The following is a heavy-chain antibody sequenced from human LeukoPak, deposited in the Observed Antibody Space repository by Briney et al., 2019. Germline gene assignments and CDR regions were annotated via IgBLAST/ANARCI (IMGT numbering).Heavy chain of an antibody. CDR2: INLIGSA. CDR3: ARGSGYTGNEA. J-gene: IGHJ5*02. D-gene: IGHD5-12*01. V-gene: IGHV4-34*01. Sequence: PSETLSHTCALYGDSFSGYYCSWVRQPPRKGREWVAEINLIGSANYNPSLNSRDTISLDPSKNKFSRKLRSVTLAYTAIYYCARGSGYTGNEAWGQGTLVTVSS. CDR1: GDSFSGYY.